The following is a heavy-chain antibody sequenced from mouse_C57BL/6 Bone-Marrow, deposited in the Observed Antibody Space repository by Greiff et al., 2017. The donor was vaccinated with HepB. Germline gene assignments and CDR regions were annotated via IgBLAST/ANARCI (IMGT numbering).Heavy chain of an antibody. CDR2: IYPRSGNT. Sequence: VQVVESGAELARPGASVKLSCKASGYTFTSYGISWVKQRTGQGLEWIGEIYPRSGNTYYNEKFKGKATLTADKSSSTAYMELRSLTSEDSAVYFCARLGYSKDWGQGTLVTVSA. J-gene: IGHJ3*01. CDR1: GYTFTSYG. D-gene: IGHD2-5*01. V-gene: IGHV1-81*01. CDR3: ARLGYSKD.